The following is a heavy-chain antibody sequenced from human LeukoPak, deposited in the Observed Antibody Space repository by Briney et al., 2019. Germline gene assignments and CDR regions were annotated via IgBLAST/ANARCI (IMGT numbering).Heavy chain of an antibody. Sequence: GGSLRLSCAASGFTFSSYGMHWVRQAPGKGLEWVAFIRYDGSNKYYADSVKGRFTISRDNSKNTLYLQMNSLRAEDTAVYYCAKTASIFGVVIDIGYWGQGTLVTVSS. J-gene: IGHJ4*02. D-gene: IGHD3-3*01. CDR2: IRYDGSNK. V-gene: IGHV3-30*02. CDR3: AKTASIFGVVIDIGY. CDR1: GFTFSSYG.